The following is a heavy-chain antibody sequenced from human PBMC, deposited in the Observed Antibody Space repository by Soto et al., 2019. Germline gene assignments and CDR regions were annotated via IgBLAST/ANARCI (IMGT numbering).Heavy chain of an antibody. CDR3: ARDRCSGGSCYRTYAFDI. V-gene: IGHV3-21*06. Sequence: GGSLRLSCAASGFILSNYTMNWVRQAPGKGLEWVSSISGSSSYIYYADSVKGRFTISRDNAKNSLYLQMNSLRVEDTAVYYCARDRCSGGSCYRTYAFDIWGQGTLVTVSS. CDR2: ISGSSSYI. D-gene: IGHD2-15*01. J-gene: IGHJ3*02. CDR1: GFILSNYT.